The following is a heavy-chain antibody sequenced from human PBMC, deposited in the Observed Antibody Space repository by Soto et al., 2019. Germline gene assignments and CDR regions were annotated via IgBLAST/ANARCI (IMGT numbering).Heavy chain of an antibody. CDR3: ARGLVTSVSGNYYNPSDY. CDR2: INTGNGNT. Sequence: GASVKVSCKASGYTFTTYSMHWVRQAPGQRLEWMGWINTGNGNTKYSQKFQDRVTITRDISASTAYMELSSLRSEDTAVYCCARGLVTSVSGNYYNPSDYWGQGTLVTVSS. D-gene: IGHD3-10*01. V-gene: IGHV1-3*04. CDR1: GYTFTTYS. J-gene: IGHJ4*02.